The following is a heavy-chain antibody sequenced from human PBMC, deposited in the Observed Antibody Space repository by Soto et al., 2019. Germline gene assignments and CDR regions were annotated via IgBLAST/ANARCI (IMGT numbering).Heavy chain of an antibody. CDR2: INHRGST. J-gene: IGHJ4*02. CDR3: ARGRWGVDPPYYFDY. CDR1: GGSFSGYY. Sequence: QVQLQQWGAGLLKPSETLSLTCAVYGGSFSGYYWSWIRQPPRKGLEWIGEINHRGSTNFNPSLKSRLTMTEDTSKNQFSLNLSSVTAADTAVYYCARGRWGVDPPYYFDYWGQGTLVTVSS. D-gene: IGHD3-10*01. V-gene: IGHV4-34*01.